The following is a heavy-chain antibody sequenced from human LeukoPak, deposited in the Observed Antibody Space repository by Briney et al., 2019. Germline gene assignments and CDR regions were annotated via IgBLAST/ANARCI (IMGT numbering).Heavy chain of an antibody. V-gene: IGHV3-66*01. D-gene: IGHD1-26*01. CDR1: GFTVSSNY. CDR2: IYSGGRT. CDR3: ARDLWGVGFDI. J-gene: IGHJ3*02. Sequence: GGSLRLSCAASGFTVSSNYMSWVRQAPGKGLEWVSIIYSGGRTYYTDSVNGRFTISRDNSKNTLYLQMNSLRAEDTAVYYCARDLWGVGFDIWGQGTMVTVSS.